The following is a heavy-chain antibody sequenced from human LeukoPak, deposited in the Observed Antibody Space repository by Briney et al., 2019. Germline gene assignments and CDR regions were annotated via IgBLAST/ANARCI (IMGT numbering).Heavy chain of an antibody. J-gene: IGHJ5*02. V-gene: IGHV3-11*04. CDR2: ISSSGSTI. CDR3: AKHGGYGDFNWFDP. CDR1: GFTFSDYY. Sequence: GGSLRLSCAASGFTFSDYYMSWIRQAPGKGLEWVSYISSSGSTIYYADSVKGRFTISRDNSKNTLYLQMNSLRAEDTAVYYCAKHGGYGDFNWFDPWGQGTLVTVSS. D-gene: IGHD4-17*01.